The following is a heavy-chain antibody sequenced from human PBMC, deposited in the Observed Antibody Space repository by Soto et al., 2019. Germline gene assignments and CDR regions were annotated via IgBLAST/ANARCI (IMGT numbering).Heavy chain of an antibody. CDR2: MNPNSGNT. CDR1: GYTFTSYD. D-gene: IGHD2-15*01. CDR3: ARRKAAGTRTPRYGMDV. J-gene: IGHJ6*02. Sequence: QVQLVQSGAEVKKPGASVKVSCKASGYTFTSYDINWVRQATGQGLERMGWMNPNSGNTGYAQKFQGRVTMTRNTSISTAYMELSSLRSEDTAVYYCARRKAAGTRTPRYGMDVWGQGTTVTVSS. V-gene: IGHV1-8*01.